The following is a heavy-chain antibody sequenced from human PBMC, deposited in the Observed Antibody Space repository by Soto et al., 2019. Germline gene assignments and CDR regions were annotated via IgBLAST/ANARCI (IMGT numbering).Heavy chain of an antibody. D-gene: IGHD3-10*01. CDR3: AREPIYYGSGSYYYFDQ. CDR1: GFTFISSS. J-gene: IGHJ4*02. Sequence: EVQLVESGGGLVKPGGSLRLSCAASGFTFISSSMNWVRQAPGKGLEWVSSISGTSDYIDYADTVKGRFTISRDNAMHSLYVQMSSLRAEDTAVYYCAREPIYYGSGSYYYFDQWGQGTLVTVSS. V-gene: IGHV3-21*01. CDR2: ISGTSDYI.